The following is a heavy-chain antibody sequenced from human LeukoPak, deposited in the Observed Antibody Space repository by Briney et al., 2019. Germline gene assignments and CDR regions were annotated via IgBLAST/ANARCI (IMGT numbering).Heavy chain of an antibody. D-gene: IGHD4-17*01. CDR3: ATCKYGDCFFDY. J-gene: IGHJ4*02. V-gene: IGHV3-30*03. CDR2: ISYDGSKK. CDR1: GFTFSSYG. Sequence: GGSLRLSCEASGFTFSSYGMHWVRQAPGKGLEWVAVISYDGSKKHYADSVKGRFTISRDNAKNALYLQMNSLRDEDTAVYYCATCKYGDCFFDYWGQGTLVTVSS.